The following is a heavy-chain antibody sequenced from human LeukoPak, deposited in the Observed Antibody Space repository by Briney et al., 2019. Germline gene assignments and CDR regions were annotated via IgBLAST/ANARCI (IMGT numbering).Heavy chain of an antibody. D-gene: IGHD4-17*01. Sequence: GGSLRLSCAASGFTFSSYSMNWVRQAPGKGLEWVSSISSSSSYIHYTDSVKGRFTISRDNAKNSLYLQMNSLRVEDTAVYYCAGINDYGDPTGAFDIWGQGTMVTVSS. CDR1: GFTFSSYS. CDR2: ISSSSSYI. V-gene: IGHV3-21*01. J-gene: IGHJ3*02. CDR3: AGINDYGDPTGAFDI.